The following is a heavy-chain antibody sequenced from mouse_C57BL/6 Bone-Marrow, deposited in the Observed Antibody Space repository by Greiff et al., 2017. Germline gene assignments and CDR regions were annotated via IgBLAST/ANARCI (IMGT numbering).Heavy chain of an antibody. CDR3: ARALYYGSTYYAMDY. CDR1: GYTFTSYW. D-gene: IGHD1-1*01. CDR2: IDPSDRYT. V-gene: IGHV1-50*01. Sequence: QVQLQQPGAELVKPGASVKLSCKASGYTFTSYWMQWVKQRPGQGLEWIGEIDPSDRYTNYNQKFKGKATLTVDTSSSTAYMQLSGLKSEDSAVYYCARALYYGSTYYAMDYWGQGTSVTVSS. J-gene: IGHJ4*01.